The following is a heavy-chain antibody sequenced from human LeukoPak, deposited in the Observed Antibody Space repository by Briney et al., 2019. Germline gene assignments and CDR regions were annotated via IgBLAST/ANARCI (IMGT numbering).Heavy chain of an antibody. D-gene: IGHD3-22*01. CDR1: GGSFSGYY. V-gene: IGHV4-34*01. CDR3: ARVKRITMIVVVTKEYYFDY. J-gene: IGHJ4*02. CDR2: INHSGST. Sequence: SEILSLTCAVYGGSFSGYYWSWIRQPPGKGLEWIGEINHSGSTNYNPSLKSRVTISVDTSKNQFSLKLSSVTAADTAVYYCARVKRITMIVVVTKEYYFDYWGQGTLATVSS.